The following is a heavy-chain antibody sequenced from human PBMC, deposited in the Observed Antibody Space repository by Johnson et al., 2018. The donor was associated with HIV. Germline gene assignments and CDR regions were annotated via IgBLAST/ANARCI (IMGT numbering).Heavy chain of an antibody. Sequence: QLVESGGGVVQPGTSLRLSCAASGFPFRDSAMHWVRQAPGRGMEWVAVISYDGSNKYYADSVKGRFTISRDNSKNTLYFQMNSLRAEDTAVYYCARAYSYGAFDIWGQGTLVTVSS. J-gene: IGHJ3*02. CDR2: ISYDGSNK. CDR3: ARAYSYGAFDI. V-gene: IGHV3-30*14. CDR1: GFPFRDSA. D-gene: IGHD5-18*01.